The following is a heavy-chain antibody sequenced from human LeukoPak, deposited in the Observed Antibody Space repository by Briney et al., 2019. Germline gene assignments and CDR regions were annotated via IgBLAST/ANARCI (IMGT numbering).Heavy chain of an antibody. CDR2: IYYSGST. J-gene: IGHJ3*02. D-gene: IGHD2-15*01. Sequence: SETLSLTCTVSGGSISSGDYYWSWIRQPPGKGLEWIGYIYYSGSTYYNPSLKSRVTISVDTSKNQFSLKLSSVTAADTAVYYCARYGWYCSGGSCYFDIWGQGTMVTVSS. V-gene: IGHV4-30-4*08. CDR1: GGSISSGDYY. CDR3: ARYGWYCSGGSCYFDI.